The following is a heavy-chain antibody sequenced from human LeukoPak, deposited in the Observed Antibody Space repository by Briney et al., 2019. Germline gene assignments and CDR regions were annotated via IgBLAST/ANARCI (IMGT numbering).Heavy chain of an antibody. J-gene: IGHJ4*02. CDR3: ARDSAYYDSSGVDY. CDR2: IYHSGST. D-gene: IGHD3-22*01. CDR1: GYSISSGYY. V-gene: IGHV4-38-2*02. Sequence: KPSETLSLTCTVSGYSISSGYYWGWIRQPPEKGLEWIGSIYHSGSTYYNPSLKSRVTTSVDTSKNQFSLKLSSVTAADTAVYYCARDSAYYDSSGVDYWGQGTLVTVSS.